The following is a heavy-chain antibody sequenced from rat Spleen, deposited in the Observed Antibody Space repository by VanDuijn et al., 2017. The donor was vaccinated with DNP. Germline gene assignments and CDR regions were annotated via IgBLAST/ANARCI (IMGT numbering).Heavy chain of an antibody. CDR2: IIYDGSST. V-gene: IGHV5S10*01. Sequence: EVQLVESGGGLVQPGNSLKLSCAASGFTFSDYAMAWVRQSPKKGLEWVATIIYDGSSTYYRDSVKGRFTISRDNAKSTLYLQMDSLRSEDTATYYCATRGSGGAFDYWGQGVMVTVSS. D-gene: IGHD4-3*01. CDR1: GFTFSDYA. CDR3: ATRGSGGAFDY. J-gene: IGHJ2*01.